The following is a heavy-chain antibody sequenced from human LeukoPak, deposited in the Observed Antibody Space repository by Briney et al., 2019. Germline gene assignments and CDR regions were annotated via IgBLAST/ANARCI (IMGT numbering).Heavy chain of an antibody. CDR1: GFTFSRSS. D-gene: IGHD5-18*01. V-gene: IGHV3-48*04. CDR3: ARQPSDTAGGFDP. J-gene: IGHJ5*02. Sequence: GGSLRLSCAASGFTFSRSSMNWVRQAPGKGLEWVSYISSSGSTIYYADSVKGRFTISRDNAKNSLYLQMNSLRAEDTAVYYCARQPSDTAGGFDPWGQGTLVTVSS. CDR2: ISSSGSTI.